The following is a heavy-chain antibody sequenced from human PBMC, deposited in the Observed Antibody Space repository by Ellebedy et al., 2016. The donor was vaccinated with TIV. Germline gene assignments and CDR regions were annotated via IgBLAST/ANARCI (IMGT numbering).Heavy chain of an antibody. CDR3: VKGAYPVPTVMAV. CDR1: GFTSSG. CDR2: IRSDGSAI. V-gene: IGHV3-30*02. Sequence: GESLKISCAASGFTSSGMHWVRQAPGTGLEWVAFIRSDGSAIYYADSVRGRFTISRDYSQNTLDLQMTSLRPEDTALYYCVKGAYPVPTVMAVWGQGTMVIVSS. D-gene: IGHD3-16*01. J-gene: IGHJ6*02.